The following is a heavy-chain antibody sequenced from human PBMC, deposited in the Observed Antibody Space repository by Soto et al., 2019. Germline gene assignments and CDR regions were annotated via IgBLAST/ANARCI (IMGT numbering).Heavy chain of an antibody. Sequence: QAQLVQSGAEVKKPGASVKVSCKASGYTFTRDQIHWVRQAPGQGLEWMGMIETSGGKTNYAPKSQGRVTMTRDTSTSTVYMALSSLRSEDTAIYFCGRVMRSLLSITALDTWGQGTLVTVSS. V-gene: IGHV1-46*01. J-gene: IGHJ5*02. CDR1: GYTFTRDQ. CDR2: IETSGGKT. D-gene: IGHD3-10*01. CDR3: GRVMRSLLSITALDT.